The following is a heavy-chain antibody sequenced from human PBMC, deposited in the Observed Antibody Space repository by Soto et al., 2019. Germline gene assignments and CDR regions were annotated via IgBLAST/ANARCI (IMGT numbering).Heavy chain of an antibody. V-gene: IGHV3-21*01. CDR3: ARDPHITGTTPIDY. J-gene: IGHJ4*02. CDR2: ISQTGSFI. D-gene: IGHD1-7*01. Sequence: GGSLRLSCAASVFTFSIYTMNLVRQSPGKGLEWVSSISQTGSFIFYADSVQGRFTISRDNAKNSLFLQMNSLRAEDTAYYYCARDPHITGTTPIDYWGQGTLVTVSS. CDR1: VFTFSIYT.